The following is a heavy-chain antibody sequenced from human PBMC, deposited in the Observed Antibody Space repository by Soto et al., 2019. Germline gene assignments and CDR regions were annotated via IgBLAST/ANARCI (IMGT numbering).Heavy chain of an antibody. CDR2: ISGSGGST. Sequence: GGSLRLSCAASGFTFSSYAMSCVRQAPGKGLEWVSAISGSGGSTYYADSVKGRFTISRDNSKNTLYLQMNSLRAEDTAVYYCAKDHRGLTVTTFYFDYWGQGTLVTVSS. CDR3: AKDHRGLTVTTFYFDY. CDR1: GFTFSSYA. D-gene: IGHD4-17*01. J-gene: IGHJ4*02. V-gene: IGHV3-23*01.